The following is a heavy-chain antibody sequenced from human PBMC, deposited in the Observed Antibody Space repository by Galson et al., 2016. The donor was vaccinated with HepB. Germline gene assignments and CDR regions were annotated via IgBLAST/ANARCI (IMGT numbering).Heavy chain of an antibody. D-gene: IGHD5-12*01. V-gene: IGHV3-21*01. CDR2: ISDSSSYI. CDR1: GFTFSIYS. J-gene: IGHJ4*02. Sequence: SLRLSCAASGFTFSIYSMNWVRQAPGKGLEWVSSISDSSSYIYYADSVKGRFTISRDNAKNSLSLQMNSLRAEDTAVYYCAREGGYSGPYDYYFDYWGQGTLVTVSS. CDR3: AREGGYSGPYDYYFDY.